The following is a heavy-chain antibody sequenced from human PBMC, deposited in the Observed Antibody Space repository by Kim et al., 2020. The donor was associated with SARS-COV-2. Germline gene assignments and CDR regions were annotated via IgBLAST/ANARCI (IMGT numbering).Heavy chain of an antibody. CDR3: ARDRYYYGSGSSYGMDV. J-gene: IGHJ6*02. V-gene: IGHV4-59*01. CDR1: GGSINDYH. D-gene: IGHD3-10*01. CDR2: IYYSGRT. Sequence: SETLSLTCTVSGGSINDYHWSCIRQPPGKGLEWIGSIYYSGRTNYNPSLKSRVTMSTDTSKNQFSLTVTSVTAADTAVYYCARDRYYYGSGSSYGMDVWGQGTTVIVS.